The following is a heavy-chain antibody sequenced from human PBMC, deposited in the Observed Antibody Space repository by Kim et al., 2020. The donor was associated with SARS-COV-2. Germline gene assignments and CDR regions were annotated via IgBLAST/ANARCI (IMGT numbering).Heavy chain of an antibody. CDR1: GFTFRRHG. CDR3: ARVLRYNFDKPIAPDD. D-gene: IGHD1-1*01. V-gene: IGHV3-33*01. J-gene: IGHJ4*01. Sequence: GGSLRLSCAASGFTFRRHGMHWVRQAPGKGLEWVAVIWNDDSNRYYADSVKGRFTISRDNSKNTLYLHMNSLKVEDTAVYYCARVLRYNFDKPIAPDDWGHGTLVTVSS. CDR2: IWNDDSNR.